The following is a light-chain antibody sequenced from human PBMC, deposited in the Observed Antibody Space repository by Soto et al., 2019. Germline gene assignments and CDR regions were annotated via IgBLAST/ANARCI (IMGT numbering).Light chain of an antibody. CDR1: SSNIGSNT. J-gene: IGLJ2*01. CDR3: AAWDDSLNGHVV. Sequence: QPVLTQPPSASGAPGQRVTISCSGSSSNIGSNTVNWYQQFPGTAPKLVIYSNNQLPSGVPDRFSGSKSGTSASLVISGLQSEDEADYFCAAWDDSLNGHVVFGGGTKLTVL. CDR2: SNN. V-gene: IGLV1-44*01.